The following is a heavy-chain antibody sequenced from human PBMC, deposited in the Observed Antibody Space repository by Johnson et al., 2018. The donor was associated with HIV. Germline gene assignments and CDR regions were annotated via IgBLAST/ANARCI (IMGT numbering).Heavy chain of an antibody. CDR3: ARDLIVGAGGI. CDR1: GFTFSSNY. Sequence: VQLVESGGGLVQPGGSLRLSCAASGFTFSSNYMNWVRQAPGKGLEWVSVIYSGGSTYHADSVRGRFTISRDNSKNTLYLQMNSLKVEDTAVYYCARDLIVGAGGIWGQGTMVTVSS. J-gene: IGHJ3*02. D-gene: IGHD1-26*01. V-gene: IGHV3-66*01. CDR2: IYSGGST.